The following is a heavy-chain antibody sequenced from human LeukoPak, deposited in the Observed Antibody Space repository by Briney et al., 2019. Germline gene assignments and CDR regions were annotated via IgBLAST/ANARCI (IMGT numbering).Heavy chain of an antibody. CDR1: GYTFTSYG. Sequence: ASVKVSCKTSGYTFTSYGISWVRQAPGQGLEWVGWISGYNGNTNYAQKFQGRVTMTTDTSTTTANMERSSLRSDDTAVYYCARPRVAGSYDYWGQGTLVTVSS. CDR3: ARPRVAGSYDY. J-gene: IGHJ4*02. D-gene: IGHD6-19*01. V-gene: IGHV1-18*01. CDR2: ISGYNGNT.